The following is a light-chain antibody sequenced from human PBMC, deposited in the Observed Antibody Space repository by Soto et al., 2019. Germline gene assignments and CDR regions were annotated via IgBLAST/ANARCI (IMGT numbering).Light chain of an antibody. CDR3: QRYYSYSWT. CDR1: QGISSY. J-gene: IGKJ1*01. Sequence: AIRMTQYPSSLSASTGDRVAITCLASQGISSYLAWYQQKPGKAPKLLIYAASTLQSGVPSRLSGSGSGTDFTLTISCLQSEDFETYYCQRYYSYSWTVGQATQVEIK. CDR2: AAS. V-gene: IGKV1-8*01.